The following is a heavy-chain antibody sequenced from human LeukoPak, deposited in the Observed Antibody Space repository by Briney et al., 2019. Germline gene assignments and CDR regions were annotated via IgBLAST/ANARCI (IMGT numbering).Heavy chain of an antibody. CDR2: ISGRGGRT. V-gene: IGHV3-23*01. CDR1: GFTFSRYA. Sequence: RAGGSLRLSCTASGFTFSRYAMSWVRQAPGKGLQWVSDISGRGGRTDYAASVKGRFTISRDNSKNTLYLQMNSLRAEDTAVYYCARANSPIAVAGRGPFDYWGQGTLVTVSS. CDR3: ARANSPIAVAGRGPFDY. D-gene: IGHD6-19*01. J-gene: IGHJ4*02.